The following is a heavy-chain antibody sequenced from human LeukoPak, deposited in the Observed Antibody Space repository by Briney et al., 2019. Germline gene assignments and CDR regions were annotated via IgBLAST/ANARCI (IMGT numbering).Heavy chain of an antibody. Sequence: PSETLSLTCAVYGGSFSGYYWSWIRQPPGKGLEWIGEINHSGSTNYNPSLKSRVTISVDTSKNQFSLKLSSVTAADTAVYYCARHLSFAMTTVTTYWFDPWGQGTLVTVSS. V-gene: IGHV4-34*01. CDR1: GGSFSGYY. D-gene: IGHD4-17*01. J-gene: IGHJ5*02. CDR2: INHSGST. CDR3: ARHLSFAMTTVTTYWFDP.